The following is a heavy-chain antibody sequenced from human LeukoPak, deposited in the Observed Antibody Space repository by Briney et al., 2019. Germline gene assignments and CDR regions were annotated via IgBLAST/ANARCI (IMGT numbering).Heavy chain of an antibody. CDR2: IYSGGST. J-gene: IGHJ4*02. CDR1: GFSVSSNY. D-gene: IGHD6-19*01. CDR3: ARGTFIAVGGNDY. Sequence: GVSLRLSCAASGFSVSSNYMSWVRQAPGKGLEWVSVIYSGGSTYYSDSLKGRFTISRDNSKNKLYLQMNSLRAEDTAVYYCARGTFIAVGGNDYWGQGTLVTVSS. V-gene: IGHV3-66*01.